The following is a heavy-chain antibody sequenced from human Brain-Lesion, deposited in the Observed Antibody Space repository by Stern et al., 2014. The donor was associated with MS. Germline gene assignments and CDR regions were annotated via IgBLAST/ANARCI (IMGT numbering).Heavy chain of an antibody. Sequence: QVQLVQSGAEVKKPGSSVKVSCKASGGTFSSFGIGWVRQGPGQGLEGVGGIVPILGKANYAQKFQGRVTITADESTTTAYMELSSLRSEDTAVYYCARDFSSSVGATLVLDYWGQGTLVTVSS. D-gene: IGHD1-26*01. J-gene: IGHJ4*02. CDR1: GGTFSSFG. V-gene: IGHV1-69*01. CDR3: ARDFSSSVGATLVLDY. CDR2: IVPILGKA.